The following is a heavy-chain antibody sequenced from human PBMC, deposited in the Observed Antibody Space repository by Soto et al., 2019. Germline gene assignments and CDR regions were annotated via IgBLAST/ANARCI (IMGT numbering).Heavy chain of an antibody. J-gene: IGHJ3*02. V-gene: IGHV4-30-4*01. CDR3: ARGIVRGGFYI. CDR1: GGSMSENDYY. Sequence: QVQLQEAGPGLVRPSQTLSLTCTVAGGSMSENDYYWSWLRQSPGQGLQWIGYIYDTWTTSYSPSLKSRVTMSADTYRNQFSLKLTSVTAADTALYFCARGIVRGGFYIWGQGTLVTVSS. CDR2: IYDTWTT. D-gene: IGHD3-10*02.